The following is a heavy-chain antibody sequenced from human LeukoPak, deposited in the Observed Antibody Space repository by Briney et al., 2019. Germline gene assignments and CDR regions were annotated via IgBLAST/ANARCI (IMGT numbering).Heavy chain of an antibody. CDR1: GFTFSSYE. J-gene: IGHJ4*02. D-gene: IGHD5-24*01. CDR3: ARAERDGYKDYFDY. CDR2: ISSSGSTI. V-gene: IGHV3-48*03. Sequence: GGSLRLSCAASGFTFSSYEMNWVRQAPGKGLEWVSYISSSGSTIYYADSVKGRFTISRDNAKNSLYLQMNSLRAEDTAVYYCARAERDGYKDYFDYWGQGTLVTVSS.